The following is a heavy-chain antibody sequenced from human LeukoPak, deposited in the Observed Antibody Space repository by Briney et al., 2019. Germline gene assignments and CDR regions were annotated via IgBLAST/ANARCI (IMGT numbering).Heavy chain of an antibody. D-gene: IGHD2-8*01. J-gene: IGHJ3*02. V-gene: IGHV4-38-2*02. CDR2: IYHSGST. CDR1: GYSISSGYY. Sequence: PSETLSLTCTVSGYSISSGYYWGWIRQPPGKGLEWIGSIYHSGSTYYNPSLKSRVTISVDTSKNQFSLKLSSVTAADTAVYYCARDCTKGVCYTQNAFDIWGQGTMVTVSS. CDR3: ARDCTKGVCYTQNAFDI.